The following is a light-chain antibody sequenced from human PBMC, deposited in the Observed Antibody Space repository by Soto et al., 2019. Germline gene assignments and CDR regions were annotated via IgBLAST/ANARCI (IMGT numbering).Light chain of an antibody. CDR1: SSNIGNNY. CDR2: ENN. J-gene: IGLJ1*01. Sequence: QSVLTQPPSVSAAPGQKVTISCSGSSSNIGNNYVSWYQQLPGTAPKLLIYENNKRPSGIPDRFSGSESGTSATLGITGLQTGDEADYYCGTWDSSLSAVHVFGTGTKLTVL. V-gene: IGLV1-51*02. CDR3: GTWDSSLSAVHV.